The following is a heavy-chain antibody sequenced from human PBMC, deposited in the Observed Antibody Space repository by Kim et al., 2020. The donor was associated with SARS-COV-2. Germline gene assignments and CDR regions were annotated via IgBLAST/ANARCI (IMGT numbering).Heavy chain of an antibody. D-gene: IGHD2-2*01. J-gene: IGHJ6*02. V-gene: IGHV3-66*01. CDR1: GFTVSSNY. CDR3: ARDGKYCSSTSCYYYYYGMDV. CDR2: IYSGGST. Sequence: GGSLRLSCAASGFTVSSNYMSWVRQAPGKGLEWVSVIYSGGSTYYADSVKGRFTISRDNSKNTLYLQMNSLRAEDTAVYYCARDGKYCSSTSCYYYYYGMDVWGQGTTVTVSS.